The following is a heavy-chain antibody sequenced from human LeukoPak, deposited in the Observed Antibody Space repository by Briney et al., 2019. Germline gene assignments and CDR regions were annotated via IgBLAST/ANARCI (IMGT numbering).Heavy chain of an antibody. CDR1: GGSISSYY. D-gene: IGHD3-16*02. CDR2: INHSGST. V-gene: IGHV4-34*01. Sequence: SETLSLTCTVSGGSISSYYWSWIRQPPGKGLEWIGEINHSGSTNYNPSLKGRVTISVDTSKNQFSLKLSSVTAADTAVYYCARGRDDYVWGSYRDYFDYWGQGTLVTVSS. CDR3: ARGRDDYVWGSYRDYFDY. J-gene: IGHJ4*02.